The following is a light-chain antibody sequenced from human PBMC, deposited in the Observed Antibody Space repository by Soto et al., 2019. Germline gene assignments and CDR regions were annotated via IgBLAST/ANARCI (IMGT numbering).Light chain of an antibody. J-gene: IGKJ4*01. CDR3: QQYARSPTT. V-gene: IGKV3-20*01. CDR1: QSVISTY. CDR2: GAS. Sequence: EIVLTQSPGTLSLSPGERATLSCRASQSVISTYLAWYQQQPGQAPSLLIYGASRRATGIPDRFSGSGSGKNITLTISRLEPEDFAVYYCQQYARSPTTFGGGTKVAIK.